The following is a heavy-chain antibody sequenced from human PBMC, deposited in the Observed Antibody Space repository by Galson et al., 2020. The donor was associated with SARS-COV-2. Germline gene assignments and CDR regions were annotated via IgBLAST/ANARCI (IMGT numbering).Heavy chain of an antibody. Sequence: GESLKISCAASGFTFSSYWMHWVRQAPGKGLVWVSRINSDGSSTSYADSVKGRFTISRDNAKNTLYLQMNSLRAEDTAVYYCARRGGIAAPDVWGQGTTVTVSS. V-gene: IGHV3-74*01. CDR3: ARRGGIAAPDV. CDR1: GFTFSSYW. CDR2: INSDGSST. D-gene: IGHD6-13*01. J-gene: IGHJ6*02.